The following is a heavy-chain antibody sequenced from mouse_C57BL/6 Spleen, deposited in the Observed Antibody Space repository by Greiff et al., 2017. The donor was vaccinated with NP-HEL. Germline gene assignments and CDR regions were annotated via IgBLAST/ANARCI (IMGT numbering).Heavy chain of an antibody. D-gene: IGHD1-1*01. CDR3: ARERGNYYGSSYPFAY. CDR2: IAPSDSYT. V-gene: IGHV1-50*01. Sequence: QVQLQQPGAELVKPGASVKLSCKASGYTFPSYWMQWVKQRPGQGLEWIGEIAPSDSYTNYNQKFKGKATLTVDTSSSTAYMQLSSLTSEDAAVYYCARERGNYYGSSYPFAYWGQGTLVTVSA. J-gene: IGHJ3*01. CDR1: GYTFPSYW.